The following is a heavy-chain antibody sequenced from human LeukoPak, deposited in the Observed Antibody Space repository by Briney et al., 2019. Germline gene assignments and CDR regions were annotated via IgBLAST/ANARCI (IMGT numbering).Heavy chain of an antibody. J-gene: IGHJ5*02. CDR1: GGSVSSSSYY. CDR2: IYFSGTT. CDR3: AGSSGWYNWFDP. V-gene: IGHV4-39*07. D-gene: IGHD6-19*01. Sequence: SETLSLTRTVSGGSVSSSSYYWEWIRQPPGKGLEWIGKIYFSGTTHYNPSLESRVNISVDTSKNHFSLRLSSVIAADTAVYYCAGSSGWYNWFDPWGQGTLVTVSS.